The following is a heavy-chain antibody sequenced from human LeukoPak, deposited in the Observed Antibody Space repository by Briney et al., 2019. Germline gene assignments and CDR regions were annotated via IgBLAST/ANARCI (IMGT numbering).Heavy chain of an antibody. CDR3: AAGCSSTSCSTDY. CDR1: GGSISSGDYY. V-gene: IGHV4-30-4*08. Sequence: SSQTLSLTCTVSGGSISSGDYYWSWIRQPPGKGLEWIGYLYYSGSTYYNPSLKSRVTISGDTSKNQFSLKLSSVTAADTAVYYCAAGCSSTSCSTDYWGQGTLVTVSS. CDR2: LYYSGST. D-gene: IGHD2-2*01. J-gene: IGHJ4*02.